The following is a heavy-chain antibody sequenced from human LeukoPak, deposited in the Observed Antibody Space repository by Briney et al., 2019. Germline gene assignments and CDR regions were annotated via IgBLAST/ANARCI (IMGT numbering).Heavy chain of an antibody. CDR1: GGSLSSSSYY. D-gene: IGHD2-2*01. CDR3: ARRGQVFAPAAMGVLDY. Sequence: SETLSLTCTVSGGSLSSSSYYWGWIRQPPGKGLEGIGSIYYSGSTYYNPSLTSRVTISVDTSKHQFSLKLSSVTAADTAVYYCARRGQVFAPAAMGVLDYWGQGTLVTVSS. V-gene: IGHV4-39*07. J-gene: IGHJ4*02. CDR2: IYYSGST.